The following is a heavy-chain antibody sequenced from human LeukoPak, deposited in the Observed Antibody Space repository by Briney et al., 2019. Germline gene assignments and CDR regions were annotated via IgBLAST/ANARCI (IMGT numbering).Heavy chain of an antibody. J-gene: IGHJ1*01. Sequence: PGGSLRLSCAASGFTFRSNWMNWVRQAPGKGLEWVAHVQPGGSAKIYADSVKGRFTISRDNAKDSVYLQMNSLRVEDTAVYYCARDFFGWSSLGHWGQGTLVTVSS. CDR3: ARDFFGWSSLGH. V-gene: IGHV3-7*01. D-gene: IGHD6-19*01. CDR2: VQPGGSAK. CDR1: GFTFRSNW.